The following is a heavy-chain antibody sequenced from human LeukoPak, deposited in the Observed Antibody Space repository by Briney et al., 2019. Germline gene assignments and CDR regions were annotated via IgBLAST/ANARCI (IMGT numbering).Heavy chain of an antibody. J-gene: IGHJ5*02. D-gene: IGHD3-9*01. V-gene: IGHV4-31*03. CDR2: IYYSGST. Sequence: SQTLSLTCTVSGGSISSGGYYWSWIRQHPGKGLEWIGYIYYSGSTYYNPSLKSRVTISVDTSKNQFSLKLSSVTAADTAVYYCARVTIERYFDRLSASAFWFDPWGQGTLVTVSS. CDR3: ARVTIERYFDRLSASAFWFDP. CDR1: GGSISSGGYY.